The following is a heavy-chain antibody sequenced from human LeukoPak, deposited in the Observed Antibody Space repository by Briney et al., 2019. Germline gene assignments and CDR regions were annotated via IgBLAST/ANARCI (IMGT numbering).Heavy chain of an antibody. D-gene: IGHD6-19*01. CDR2: ISSSGGTT. V-gene: IGHV3-23*01. CDR3: ATSSGWYPKYFDY. Sequence: GGSLRLSCAAFGFTFTTYAMSGVRQAPGKGLEWVSVISSSGGTTYHADSVKGRFTISRDNSKNTLYLQMNSLRAEDTALYYCATSSGWYPKYFDYWGQGTLVTVSS. J-gene: IGHJ4*02. CDR1: GFTFTTYA.